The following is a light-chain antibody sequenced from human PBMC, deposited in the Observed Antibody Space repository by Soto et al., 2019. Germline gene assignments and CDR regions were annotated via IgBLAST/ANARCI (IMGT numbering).Light chain of an antibody. CDR3: TTWDGSLTGRV. CDR1: SSNIESNY. CDR2: RNK. V-gene: IGLV1-47*01. Sequence: QSVLTQPPSASGTTGQRVTISCSGSSSNIESNYVCWYQQLPGTAPKLLIDRNKQRPSGLPDRFSGSQSGASASLAISGLRSEYEAEYYCTTWDGSLTGRVFGGGTKVTVL. J-gene: IGLJ2*01.